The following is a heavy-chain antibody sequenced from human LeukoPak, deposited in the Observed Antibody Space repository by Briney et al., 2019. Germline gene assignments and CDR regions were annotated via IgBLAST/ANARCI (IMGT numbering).Heavy chain of an antibody. J-gene: IGHJ3*02. CDR2: ISGTGGST. CDR3: ARQYYYDSSGYSHAFDI. Sequence: GGSLRLSCAASGFTFSTYAMTWVRQAPGKGLEWVSLISGTGGSTYYADSVKGRFTISRDNSKNTLYLQMNSLRAEDTAVYYCARQYYYDSSGYSHAFDIWGQGTMVTVSS. V-gene: IGHV3-23*01. D-gene: IGHD3-22*01. CDR1: GFTFSTYA.